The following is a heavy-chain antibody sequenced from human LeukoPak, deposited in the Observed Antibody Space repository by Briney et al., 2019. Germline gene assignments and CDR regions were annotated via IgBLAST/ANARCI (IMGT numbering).Heavy chain of an antibody. V-gene: IGHV5-51*01. Sequence: HGESLKISCKGSGYSFTSYWIGWVRQMPGKGLEWMGIIYPGGSDTRYSPSFQGQVTISAVKSISTAYLQWSSLKASDTAMYYCARRDSSGWYYFDYWGQGTLVTVSS. CDR2: IYPGGSDT. CDR1: GYSFTSYW. J-gene: IGHJ4*02. CDR3: ARRDSSGWYYFDY. D-gene: IGHD6-19*01.